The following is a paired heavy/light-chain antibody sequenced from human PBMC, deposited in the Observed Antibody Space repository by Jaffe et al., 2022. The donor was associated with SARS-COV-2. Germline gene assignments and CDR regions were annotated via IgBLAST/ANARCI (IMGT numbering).Heavy chain of an antibody. CDR1: GFTFSSYT. CDR3: ARDGPAIVGPGRWYFDL. V-gene: IGHV3-21*01. D-gene: IGHD1-26*01. CDR2: ISSSVTYI. J-gene: IGHJ2*01. Sequence: EVQLVESGGGLVKPGGSLRLSCAASGFTFSSYTMHWVRQAPGKGLEWVSSISSSVTYIFYADSLKGRFTISRDNAKNSLYLQMNSLRAEDTAVYYCARDGPAIVGPGRWYFDLWGRGTLVTVSS.
Light chain of an antibody. CDR3: SSYTSSSTLV. V-gene: IGLV2-14*01. J-gene: IGLJ2*01. Sequence: QSALTQPASVSGSPGQSITISCSGTSSDVGGYNYVSWYQQYPGKAPKLMIYDVTNRPSGVSNRFSGSRSGNTASLTISGLQAEDEADYYCSSYTSSSTLVFGGGTKLTVL. CDR1: SSDVGGYNY. CDR2: DVT.